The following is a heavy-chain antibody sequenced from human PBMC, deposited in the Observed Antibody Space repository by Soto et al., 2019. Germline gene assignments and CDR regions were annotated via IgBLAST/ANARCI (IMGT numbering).Heavy chain of an antibody. J-gene: IGHJ4*02. V-gene: IGHV4-34*01. CDR3: ARDKITGLFDY. Sequence: QVQLQQWGAGLLKPSETLSLTCAVYGGSFSGYYWTWIRQPPGPGLEWIGEINHSGSTNYNPSLKSRVTISVDTSKNQFSLKLTSVTAAYKAVYYCARDKITGLFDYWGQGTLVTVSS. CDR1: GGSFSGYY. CDR2: INHSGST. D-gene: IGHD2-8*02.